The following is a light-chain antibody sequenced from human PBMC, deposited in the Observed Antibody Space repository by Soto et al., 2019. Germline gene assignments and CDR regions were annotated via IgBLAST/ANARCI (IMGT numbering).Light chain of an antibody. CDR3: QQRSNWPGLT. CDR1: QSVSSY. V-gene: IGKV3-11*01. Sequence: EIVLTQSPATLSLSPGERATLSCRASQSVSSYLAWYQQKPGQAPRLLIYDASNRATGIPARVSGSGSGTDFTLTISSLEPEDFAVYYCQQRSNWPGLTFGGGTKVEIK. J-gene: IGKJ4*01. CDR2: DAS.